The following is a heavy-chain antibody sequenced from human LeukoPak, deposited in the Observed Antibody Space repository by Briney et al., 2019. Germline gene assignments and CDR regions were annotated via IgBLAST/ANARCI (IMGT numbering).Heavy chain of an antibody. D-gene: IGHD7-27*01. V-gene: IGHV3-23*01. CDR2: ISGSGGST. Sequence: GGSLRLSCAASGFTFSSYAMSWVRQAPGKGLEWVSAISGSGGSTYYADSVKGRFTISRDNSKDTLYLQMNSLRAEDTAVYYCAKPLTWDDAFDIWGQGTMVTVSS. J-gene: IGHJ3*02. CDR3: AKPLTWDDAFDI. CDR1: GFTFSSYA.